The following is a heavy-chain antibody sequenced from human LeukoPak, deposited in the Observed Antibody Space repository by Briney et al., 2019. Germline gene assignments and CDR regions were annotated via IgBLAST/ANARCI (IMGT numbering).Heavy chain of an antibody. Sequence: GGSLRLSCAASGFTFSSYGMHWVRQAPGKGLEWVAFIRYDGSNKYYADSVKGQFTISRDNSKNTLYLQMNSLRAEDTAVYYCAKGVPPDSSWGAFDIWGQGTMVTVSS. CDR2: IRYDGSNK. CDR3: AKGVPPDSSWGAFDI. V-gene: IGHV3-30*02. D-gene: IGHD6-13*01. CDR1: GFTFSSYG. J-gene: IGHJ3*02.